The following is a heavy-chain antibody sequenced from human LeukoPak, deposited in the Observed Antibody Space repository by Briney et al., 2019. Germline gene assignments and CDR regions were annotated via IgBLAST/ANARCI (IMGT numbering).Heavy chain of an antibody. CDR3: ARDIMAGPDY. CDR1: GFIFSTYD. CDR2: INSDGSST. J-gene: IGHJ4*02. D-gene: IGHD6-19*01. Sequence: GGSLRLSCAASGFIFSTYDMSWVRQAPGKGLVWVSRINSDGSSTSYADSVKGRFTISRDNAKNTLYLQMNSLRAEDTAVYYCARDIMAGPDYWGQGTLVTVSS. V-gene: IGHV3-74*01.